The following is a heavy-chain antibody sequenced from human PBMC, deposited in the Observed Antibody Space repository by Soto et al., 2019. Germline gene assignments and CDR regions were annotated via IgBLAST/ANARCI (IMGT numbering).Heavy chain of an antibody. CDR2: IFANGHT. CDR1: GVSISEKY. Sequence: SETLSLTCSVSGVSISEKYLNWVRQPPGKGLEWIGLIFANGHTDYNPSLKSRVTMSVDASKNQFSLRLPSMTAADTAVYYCVASLAASGLNWLDPWGRGTLVTVSS. V-gene: IGHV4-4*07. J-gene: IGHJ5*02. D-gene: IGHD6-13*01. CDR3: VASLAASGLNWLDP.